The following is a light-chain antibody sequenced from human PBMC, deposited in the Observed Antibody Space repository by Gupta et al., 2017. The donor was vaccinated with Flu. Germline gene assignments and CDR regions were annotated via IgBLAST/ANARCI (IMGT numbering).Light chain of an antibody. V-gene: IGKV6-21*01. CDR2: YAS. Sequence: EIVLTQAPGFQAVTPKEKVTITCRASQSICSSLPWYQQKPDESPKLLIKYASKSVSGVPSRFSGSGSGTDFTLTISSLEAEDAAMYYCQQYSRYPWTFGQGTKVEIK. CDR3: QQYSRYPWT. CDR1: QSICSS. J-gene: IGKJ1*01.